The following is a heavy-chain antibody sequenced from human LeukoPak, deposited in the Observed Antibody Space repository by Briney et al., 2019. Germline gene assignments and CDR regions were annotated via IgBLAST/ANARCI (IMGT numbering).Heavy chain of an antibody. CDR3: ARIPNHDGSGSYLLNYYYMDV. V-gene: IGHV4-59*01. CDR2: IYYSGST. D-gene: IGHD3-10*01. J-gene: IGHJ6*03. CDR1: GGSISSYY. Sequence: SETLSLTCTVSGGSISSYYWSWIRQPPGKGLEWIGYIYYSGSTNYNPSLKSRVTISVDTSKNQFSLKLSSVTAADTAVYYCARIPNHDGSGSYLLNYYYMDVWGKATMVTVSS.